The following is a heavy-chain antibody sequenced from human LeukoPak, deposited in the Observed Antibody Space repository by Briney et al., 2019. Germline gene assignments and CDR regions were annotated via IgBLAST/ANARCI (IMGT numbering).Heavy chain of an antibody. CDR3: ARDTAMVEYYFDY. J-gene: IGHJ4*02. CDR2: INPNSGGT. D-gene: IGHD5-18*01. Sequence: ASVKVSCKASGYTFTGYYMHWVRQAPGQGLEWMGWINPNSGGTNYAQKFQGRATMTRDTSISTAYMELSRLRSDDTAVYYCARDTAMVEYYFDYWGQGTLVTVSS. V-gene: IGHV1-2*02. CDR1: GYTFTGYY.